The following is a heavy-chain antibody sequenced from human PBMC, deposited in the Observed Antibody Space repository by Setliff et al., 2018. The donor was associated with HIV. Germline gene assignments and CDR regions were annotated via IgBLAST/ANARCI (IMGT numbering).Heavy chain of an antibody. V-gene: IGHV3-7*05. J-gene: IGHJ3*02. CDR1: GFLFHTYW. Sequence: GGSLRLSCAASGFLFHTYWMSWVRQAPGKGLEWVANIKEDGSEKYYVDSVKGRFTISRDNAENSLYLQMNSLTAEDTAVYYCARAGGGTGTDDAFDIWGQGTMVTVSS. CDR2: IKEDGSEK. CDR3: ARAGGGTGTDDAFDI. D-gene: IGHD1-1*01.